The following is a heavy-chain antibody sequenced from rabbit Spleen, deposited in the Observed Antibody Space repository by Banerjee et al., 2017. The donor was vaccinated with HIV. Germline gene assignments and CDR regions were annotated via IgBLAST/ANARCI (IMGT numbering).Heavy chain of an antibody. CDR3: ARLGDGYTGTPYTTGFNL. CDR1: GVSLNDKDV. Sequence: EQLEESGGGLVKPEGSLTLTCKASGVSLNDKDVMCWVRQAPGKGLEWIACINIVTGKSVYASWAKGRFTMSRTSSTTVTLQMTSLTAADTATYFCARLGDGYTGTPYTTGFNLWGPGTLVTVS. J-gene: IGHJ4*01. D-gene: IGHD4-2*01. V-gene: IGHV1S45*01. CDR2: INIVTGKS.